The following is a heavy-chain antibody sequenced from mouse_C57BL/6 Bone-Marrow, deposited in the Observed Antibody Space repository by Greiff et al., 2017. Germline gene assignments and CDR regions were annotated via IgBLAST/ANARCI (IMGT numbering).Heavy chain of an antibody. CDR3: AKFPDYVGD. CDR2: IHPNSGST. CDR1: GYTFTSYW. Sequence: VQLQQPGAELVKPGASVKLSCKASGYTFTSYWMHWVKQRPGQGLEWIGMIHPNSGSTNYNEKFKGKATLTADKSSSTAYMQLSSLTSEDSAVYYCAKFPDYVGDWGKGTTLTVAT. J-gene: IGHJ2*01. V-gene: IGHV1-64*01.